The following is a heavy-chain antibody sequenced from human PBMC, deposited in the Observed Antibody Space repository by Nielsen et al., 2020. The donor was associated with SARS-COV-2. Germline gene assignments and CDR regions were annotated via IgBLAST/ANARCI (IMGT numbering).Heavy chain of an antibody. CDR3: ARVITGTTWAFDI. CDR1: GFTFSSYS. J-gene: IGHJ3*02. Sequence: GESLKISCAASGFTFSSYSMNWVRQAPGKGLEWVSYISSSSSTIYYADSVKGRFTISRDNAKNSLYLQMNSLRDEDTAVYYCARVITGTTWAFDIWGQGTMVTVSS. V-gene: IGHV3-48*02. D-gene: IGHD1-7*01. CDR2: ISSSSSTI.